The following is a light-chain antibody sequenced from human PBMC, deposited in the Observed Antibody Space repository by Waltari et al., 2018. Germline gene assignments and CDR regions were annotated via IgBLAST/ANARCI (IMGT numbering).Light chain of an antibody. J-gene: IGKJ1*01. V-gene: IGKV3-15*01. CDR1: QSIGRD. CDR3: QHFNNWPPWA. CDR2: SAT. Sequence: EILMTQSPATLSVSPGERATLSCRASQSIGRDLAGYQQRPGQAPRLLIYSATVGAPGVPARFSASGSGTEFTLTISSLQSEDVAVYYCQHFNNWPPWAFGQGTKVEIK.